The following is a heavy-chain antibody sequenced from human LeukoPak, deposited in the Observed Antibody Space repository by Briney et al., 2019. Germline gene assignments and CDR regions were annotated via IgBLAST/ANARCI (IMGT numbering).Heavy chain of an antibody. V-gene: IGHV4-59*01. CDR1: GGSISSYY. CDR3: SSARDSSSWLVY. J-gene: IGHJ4*02. D-gene: IGHD6-13*01. Sequence: PSETLSLTCTVSGGSISSYYWSWIRQPPGKGLEWIGYIYYSGSTNYNPSLKSRVTISVDTSKNQFSLKLSSVTAADTAVYYCSSARDSSSWLVYWGQGTLVTVSS. CDR2: IYYSGST.